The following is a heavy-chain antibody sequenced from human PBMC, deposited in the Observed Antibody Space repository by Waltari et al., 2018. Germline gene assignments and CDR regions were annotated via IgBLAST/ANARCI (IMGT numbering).Heavy chain of an antibody. Sequence: QVQLVQSGAEVTKPGASVKGSCKASGYTCASYDSHWVRQATGQGLEWMGWMNRNSGNTGYAQKFQGRVTITRNTSISTAYMELSSLRSEDTDVYYCARGYSSSWYVITFDYWGQGTLVTVSS. J-gene: IGHJ4*02. V-gene: IGHV1-8*03. CDR2: MNRNSGNT. CDR1: GYTCASYD. D-gene: IGHD6-13*01. CDR3: ARGYSSSWYVITFDY.